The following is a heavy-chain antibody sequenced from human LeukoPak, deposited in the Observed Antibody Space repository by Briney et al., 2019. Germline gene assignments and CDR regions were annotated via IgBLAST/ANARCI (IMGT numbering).Heavy chain of an antibody. CDR3: ARDKAVTTELTQYFQH. CDR2: ISAYNGYT. J-gene: IGHJ1*01. CDR1: ENTFTNYY. V-gene: IGHV1-18*04. Sequence: ASVKVSCKASENTFTNYYMHWVRQAPGQGLEWMGWISAYNGYTNYAQKLQVRVTMTTDTSTSTAYMELRSLTSDDTAVYYCARDKAVTTELTQYFQHWGQGTLVTVSS. D-gene: IGHD4-11*01.